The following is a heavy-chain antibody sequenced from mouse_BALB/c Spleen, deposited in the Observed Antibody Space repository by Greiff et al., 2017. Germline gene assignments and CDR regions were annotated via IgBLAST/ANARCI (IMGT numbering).Heavy chain of an antibody. CDR2: INSNGGST. D-gene: IGHD2-1*01. CDR3: ARSPYGNYGWYFDV. Sequence: EVNVVESGGGLVQPGGSLKLSCAASGFTFSSYGMSWVRQTPDKRLELVATINSNGGSTYYPDSVKGRFTISRDNAKNTLYLQMSSLKSEDTAMYYCARSPYGNYGWYFDVWGAGTTVTVSS. CDR1: GFTFSSYG. J-gene: IGHJ1*01. V-gene: IGHV5-6-3*01.